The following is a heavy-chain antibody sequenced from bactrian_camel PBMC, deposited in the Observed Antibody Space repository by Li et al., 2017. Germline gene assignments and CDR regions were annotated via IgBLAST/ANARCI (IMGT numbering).Heavy chain of an antibody. V-gene: IGHV3S25*01. CDR3: KTGGSTVVATLVRY. J-gene: IGHJ4*01. D-gene: IGHD6*01. CDR2: INSGGGTT. CDR1: GFTFSRNF. Sequence: VQPGGSLRLSCAASGFTFSRNFLLWVRQAPGRGIEWVSTINSGGGTTYYADSVKGRFTISRDNAKNTVYLQMNSLKPEDTAVYYCKTGGSTVVATLVRYWGQGTQVTVS.